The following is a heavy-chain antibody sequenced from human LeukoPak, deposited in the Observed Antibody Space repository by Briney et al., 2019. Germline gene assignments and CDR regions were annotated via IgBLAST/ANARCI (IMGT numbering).Heavy chain of an antibody. CDR1: GGSISSSSYY. CDR3: ASWESGYFDY. CDR2: IYYSGST. J-gene: IGHJ4*02. V-gene: IGHV4-39*01. D-gene: IGHD1-26*01. Sequence: SETMSLTCIVSGGSISSSSYYWGWIRQPPGKGLEWIGSIYYSGSTYYNPSLKSRVTISVDTSKNQFSLKLSSVTAADTAVYYCASWESGYFDYWGQGTLVTVSS.